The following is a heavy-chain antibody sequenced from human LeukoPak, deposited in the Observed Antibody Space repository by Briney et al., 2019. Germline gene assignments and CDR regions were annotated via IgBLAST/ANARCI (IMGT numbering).Heavy chain of an antibody. V-gene: IGHV3-33*01. Sequence: GGSLRPSCAPSGFTFSSYCTRWVRQAPGNGLEWVAVIWNDGSKTYYGDTVKGRFTISRDNSKNTLYMQMNSLRADGTAVYYCARIHSLYYYDSSGYGAFDIWGQGTMVTVSS. CDR3: ARIHSLYYYDSSGYGAFDI. CDR1: GFTFSSYC. CDR2: IWNDGSKT. J-gene: IGHJ3*02. D-gene: IGHD3-22*01.